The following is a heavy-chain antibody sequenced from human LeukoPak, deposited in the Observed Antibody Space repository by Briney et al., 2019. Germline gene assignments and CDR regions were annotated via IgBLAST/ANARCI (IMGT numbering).Heavy chain of an antibody. CDR1: GGSISSSSYY. V-gene: IGHV4-39*07. CDR2: IYYSGST. D-gene: IGHD6-19*01. J-gene: IGHJ6*03. Sequence: SETLSLTCTVSGGSISSSSYYWGWIRQPPGKGLEWIGSIYYSGSTYYNPSLKSRVTISVDTSQNQFSLKLSSVTAADTAVYYCARDSHESIAVAGTFYYYYYYMDVWGKGTTVTVSS. CDR3: ARDSHESIAVAGTFYYYYYYMDV.